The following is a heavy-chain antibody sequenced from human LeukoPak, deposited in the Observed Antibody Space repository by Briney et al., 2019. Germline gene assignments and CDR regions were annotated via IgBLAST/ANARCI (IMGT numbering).Heavy chain of an antibody. CDR3: VRDDYDFWSGYQRYFEF. CDR2: INQDGSEK. Sequence: GGSLRLSCVASGFTFSNHWMSWVRQAPGKGLEWVANINQDGSEKYYVDSVEGRFTISRDSVKNSLYLQMTSVRADDTAMYYCVRDDYDFWSGYQRYFEFWGQGTLVTVSS. V-gene: IGHV3-7*01. D-gene: IGHD3-3*01. CDR1: GFTFSNHW. J-gene: IGHJ4*02.